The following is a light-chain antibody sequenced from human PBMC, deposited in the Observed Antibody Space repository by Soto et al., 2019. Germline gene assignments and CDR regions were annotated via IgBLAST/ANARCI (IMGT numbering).Light chain of an antibody. CDR2: NVN. Sequence: SVLTQPPSASGSPGQAVTISCTGTSRDIGGYDFVSWYQVRPGEAPQLIIYNVNGRPSGVPRRFSGSKSGNTASLTVSGLQAVDEADYYCSSFTASTNIVFGTGTKVTVL. CDR3: SSFTASTNIV. J-gene: IGLJ1*01. V-gene: IGLV2-8*01. CDR1: SRDIGGYDF.